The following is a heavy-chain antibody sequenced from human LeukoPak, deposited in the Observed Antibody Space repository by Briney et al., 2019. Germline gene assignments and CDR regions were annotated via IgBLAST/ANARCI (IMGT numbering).Heavy chain of an antibody. CDR2: VWYDGTNK. J-gene: IGHJ4*02. Sequence: PGGSLRLSCAASGFTFSSYGMHWVRQAPGKGLEWVAVVWYDGTNKYYSDSVKGRFTISRDNSKNTLYLQMNSLRAEDTAVYYCAGEYSRSFDYWGQGTLVTVSS. V-gene: IGHV3-33*01. CDR1: GFTFSSYG. D-gene: IGHD2-15*01. CDR3: AGEYSRSFDY.